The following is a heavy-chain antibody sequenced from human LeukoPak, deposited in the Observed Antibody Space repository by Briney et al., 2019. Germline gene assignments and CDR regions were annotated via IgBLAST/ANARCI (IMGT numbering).Heavy chain of an antibody. CDR3: ARVMRGFGALDY. D-gene: IGHD3-10*01. V-gene: IGHV3-33*01. CDR1: GFNFFTYG. CDR2: IWYDGSNK. J-gene: IGHJ4*02. Sequence: GRSLRLSCAASGFNFFTYGMHWVRQAPGKGLEWVAVIWYDGSNKYYADSVKGRFTISRDNSKSTLSLQMNSLRAEDTAVYYCARVMRGFGALDYWGQGTLVTVSS.